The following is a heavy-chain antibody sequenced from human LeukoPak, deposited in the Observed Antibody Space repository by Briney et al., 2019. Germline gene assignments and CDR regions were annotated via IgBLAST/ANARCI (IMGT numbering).Heavy chain of an antibody. CDR1: GYTFTTCA. CDR2: IHADSGNT. D-gene: IGHD6-19*01. J-gene: IGHJ3*02. V-gene: IGHV1-3*01. Sequence: ASVTVSFKTSGYTFTTCAVHWVRQAPGQRLEWMGWIHADSGNTKYSQKLQCRVAIARDTSASTIYMELTSLRIEDTAVYFCTIGLAGDWDAFDIWGLGTMVTVSS. CDR3: TIGLAGDWDAFDI.